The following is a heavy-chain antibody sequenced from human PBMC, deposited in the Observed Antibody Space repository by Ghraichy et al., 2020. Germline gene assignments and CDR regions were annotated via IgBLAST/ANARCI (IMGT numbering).Heavy chain of an antibody. CDR1: GFTFSDHE. J-gene: IGHJ4*02. V-gene: IGHV3-11*01. CDR3: AKQKGTD. D-gene: IGHD1/OR15-1a*01. Sequence: GGSLRLSCAASGFTFSDHEMSWILQAPGRGLEWVSHISNSGNTIYYADSVKGRFTTSRDNAKNSLYLQMNSLRAEDTAVYYCAKQKGTDWGQGTLVTVSS. CDR2: ISNSGNTI.